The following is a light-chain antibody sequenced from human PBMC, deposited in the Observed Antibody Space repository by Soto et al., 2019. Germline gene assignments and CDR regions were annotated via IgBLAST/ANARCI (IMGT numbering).Light chain of an antibody. CDR3: SSYAGSSLWV. Sequence: QSALTQPRSVSGSPGQSVTISCTGTSSDVGAYNYVSWYQHHPGKAPNLVIYDVTKRPSGVPDRFAGSKSGNTASLTISGLQAEDEADYYCSSYAGSSLWVFGGGTKLTVL. V-gene: IGLV2-11*01. CDR1: SSDVGAYNY. CDR2: DVT. J-gene: IGLJ3*02.